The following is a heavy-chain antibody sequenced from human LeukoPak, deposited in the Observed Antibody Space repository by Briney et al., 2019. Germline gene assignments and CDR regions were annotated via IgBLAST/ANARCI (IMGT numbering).Heavy chain of an antibody. Sequence: PSETLSLTCTVSGYSISSGYYWGWIRQPPGKGLEWIGSIYHSGSTYYNPSLKSRVTISVDKSKNQFSLKVSSVTAADTAVYYCARGDCSSTICYSPMDVWGKGTTVTVSS. J-gene: IGHJ6*03. D-gene: IGHD2-2*01. CDR2: IYHSGST. CDR1: GYSISSGYY. CDR3: ARGDCSSTICYSPMDV. V-gene: IGHV4-38-2*02.